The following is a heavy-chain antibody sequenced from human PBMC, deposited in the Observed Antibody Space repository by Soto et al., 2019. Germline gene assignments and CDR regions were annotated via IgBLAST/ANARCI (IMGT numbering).Heavy chain of an antibody. V-gene: IGHV4-59*01. CDR1: GGSISPYY. CDR3: ARPRSSGYAGEFDY. D-gene: IGHD3-22*01. J-gene: IGHJ4*02. CDR2: IYYSGST. Sequence: SETLSLTCTVSGGSISPYYWSWIRQPPGKGLEWIGFIYYSGSTNYNPSLKSRVTISVDTSQNQFSLMLTSVTAADTAVYYCARPRSSGYAGEFDYWGQGTLVTSPQ.